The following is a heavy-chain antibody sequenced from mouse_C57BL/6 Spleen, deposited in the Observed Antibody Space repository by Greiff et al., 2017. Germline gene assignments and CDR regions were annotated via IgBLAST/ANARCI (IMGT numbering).Heavy chain of an antibody. V-gene: IGHV1-69*01. CDR2: IDPSDSYP. J-gene: IGHJ1*03. CDR1: GYTFTSYW. CDR3: ARCPLRSWYFDV. Sequence: QVQLQQPGAELVMPGASVKLSCKASGYTFTSYWMHWVKQRPGQGLEWIGEIDPSDSYPNYNQKFKGKSTLTVDKSSSTAYMQLSSLTSEYSAVYYSARCPLRSWYFDVWGTGTTVTVSS.